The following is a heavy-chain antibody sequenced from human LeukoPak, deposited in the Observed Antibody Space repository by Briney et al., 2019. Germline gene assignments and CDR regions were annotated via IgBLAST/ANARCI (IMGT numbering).Heavy chain of an antibody. CDR1: GGSISSYY. V-gene: IGHV4-59*08. Sequence: PSETLSLTCTVSGGSISSYYWSWLRQPPGKGLEWIAYISDIGSINYNPSLKSRVTISLDTSKNQFSLKLSSVTAADTAVYCCAGHHPRNTVDFWGQGTLVTVSS. D-gene: IGHD2-8*02. CDR3: AGHHPRNTVDF. CDR2: ISDIGSI. J-gene: IGHJ4*02.